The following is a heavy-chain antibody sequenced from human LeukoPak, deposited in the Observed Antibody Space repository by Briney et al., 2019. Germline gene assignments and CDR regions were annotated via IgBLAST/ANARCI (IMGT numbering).Heavy chain of an antibody. V-gene: IGHV1-18*01. CDR1: GCTFTSYG. Sequence: ASVKVSCKASGCTFTSYGISWARQAPGQGLEWMGWISAYNGNTNYAQKLQGRVTMTTDTSTSTAYMELRSLRSDDTAVYYCARDLRRAGYNDYWGQGTLVTVSS. CDR2: ISAYNGNT. D-gene: IGHD5-24*01. CDR3: ARDLRRAGYNDY. J-gene: IGHJ4*02.